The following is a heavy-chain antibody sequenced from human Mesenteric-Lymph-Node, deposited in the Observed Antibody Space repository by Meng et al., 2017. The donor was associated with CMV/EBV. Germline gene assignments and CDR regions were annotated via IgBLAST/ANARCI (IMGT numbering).Heavy chain of an antibody. J-gene: IGHJ6*02. Sequence: GESLKISCAASGFTFGTYTMMWVRQAPGKGLEWVSYISFSSHSVYYGDSVKGRFTVSRDNAKNSLYLQMSSLRAEDTAVYYCARDLTDAHGMDVWGQGT. CDR2: ISFSSHSV. CDR1: GFTFGTYT. CDR3: ARDLTDAHGMDV. D-gene: IGHD2-2*01. V-gene: IGHV3-48*04.